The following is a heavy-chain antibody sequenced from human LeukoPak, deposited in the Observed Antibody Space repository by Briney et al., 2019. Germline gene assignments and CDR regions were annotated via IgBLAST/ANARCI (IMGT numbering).Heavy chain of an antibody. D-gene: IGHD3-22*01. J-gene: IGHJ5*02. V-gene: IGHV3-48*03. CDR1: GFTFSSYE. Sequence: GGSLRLSCAASGFTFSSYEMNWVRQAPGKGLERVSYISSSGSTIYYADSVKGRFTISRDNSKNTLYLQMNSLRAEDTAVYYCAKGNYYDSSGPIGAWGQGTLVTVSS. CDR2: ISSSGSTI. CDR3: AKGNYYDSSGPIGA.